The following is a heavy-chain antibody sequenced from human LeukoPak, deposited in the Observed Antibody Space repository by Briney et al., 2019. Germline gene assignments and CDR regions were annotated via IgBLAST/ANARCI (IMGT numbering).Heavy chain of an antibody. CDR1: GFTFSSYG. Sequence: PGGSLRLSCAASGFTFSSYGMHWVRQAPGKGLEWVAFIRYDGSNKYYADSVKGRFTISRDNAKNSLYLQMNSLRAEDTAVYYCARDPAAADPYWGQGTLVTVSS. V-gene: IGHV3-30*02. D-gene: IGHD6-13*01. CDR3: ARDPAAADPY. CDR2: IRYDGSNK. J-gene: IGHJ4*02.